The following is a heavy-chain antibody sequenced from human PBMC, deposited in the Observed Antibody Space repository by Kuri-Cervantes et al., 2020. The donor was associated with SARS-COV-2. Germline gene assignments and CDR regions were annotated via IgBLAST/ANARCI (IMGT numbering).Heavy chain of an antibody. V-gene: IGHV1-18*01. CDR3: ARENYDFWSGYTTLFDY. D-gene: IGHD3-3*01. J-gene: IGHJ4*02. Sequence: ASVKVSCKASGGTFSSYGISWVRQAPGQGLEWMGWISAYNGNTNYAQKLQGRVTMTTDTSTSTAYMELRSLRSDDTAVYYCARENYDFWSGYTTLFDYWGQGTLVTVSS. CDR1: GGTFSSYG. CDR2: ISAYNGNT.